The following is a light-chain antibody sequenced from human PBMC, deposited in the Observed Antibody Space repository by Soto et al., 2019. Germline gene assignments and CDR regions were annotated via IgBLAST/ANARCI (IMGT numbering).Light chain of an antibody. CDR1: QSVRSN. J-gene: IGKJ1*01. CDR3: QQYHNWPWT. V-gene: IGKV3-15*01. CDR2: GAS. Sequence: EIVMTQSPATLSVSPGERVTLSCRASQSVRSNLAWYQQKPGQAPRLLIYGASSRATVIPARFSGSGSGTEFTLTISSLQSEDFAVYYCQQYHNWPWTFGHGTKVEIK.